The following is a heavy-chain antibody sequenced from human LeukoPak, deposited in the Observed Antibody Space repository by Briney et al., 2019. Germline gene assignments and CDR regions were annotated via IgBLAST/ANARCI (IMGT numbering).Heavy chain of an antibody. Sequence: ASVKVSSKASGYTFSNYDINWVRQATGQGLEWMGWMNPYSGNTGYAQKFQGKVTMTRTSSINTASMELSSLTSEDTAMYYCARAQGGGYYSDAMDVWGQGTTVTVSS. D-gene: IGHD3-16*01. V-gene: IGHV1-8*01. J-gene: IGHJ6*02. CDR3: ARAQGGGYYSDAMDV. CDR1: GYTFSNYD. CDR2: MNPYSGNT.